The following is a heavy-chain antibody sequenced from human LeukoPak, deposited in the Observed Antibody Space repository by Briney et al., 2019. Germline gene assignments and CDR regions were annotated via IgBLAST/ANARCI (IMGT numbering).Heavy chain of an antibody. CDR1: GFTFSSYG. CDR2: IQYDGSNK. CDR3: AKSSSRLDTSSFEY. J-gene: IGHJ4*02. V-gene: IGHV3-30*02. D-gene: IGHD5-18*01. Sequence: PGGSLRLSCAASGFTFSSYGIHWVRQAPGKGLEWVTFIQYDGSNKYADSVKGRFTFSRDNSKNVLYLQMNSLRAEDTALYYCAKSSSRLDTSSFEYWGQGTLVTVSS.